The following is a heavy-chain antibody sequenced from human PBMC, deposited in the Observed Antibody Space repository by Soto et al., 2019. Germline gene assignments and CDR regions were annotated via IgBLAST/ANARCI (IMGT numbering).Heavy chain of an antibody. D-gene: IGHD3-22*01. V-gene: IGHV3-64D*08. CDR2: ISSNGGST. Sequence: PGGSLRLSCSASGFTFSSYAMHWVRQAPGKGLEYVSAISSNGGSTYYADSVKGRFTISRDNSKNTLYLQMSSLRAEDTAVYYCVRLRIPITMIVVAPFDYWGQGTLVTVSS. CDR1: GFTFSSYA. J-gene: IGHJ4*02. CDR3: VRLRIPITMIVVAPFDY.